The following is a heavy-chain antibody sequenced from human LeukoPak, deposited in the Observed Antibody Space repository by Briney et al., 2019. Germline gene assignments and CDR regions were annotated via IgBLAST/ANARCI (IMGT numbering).Heavy chain of an antibody. Sequence: GGSLRLSCAASGFTFSTYSMAWVRQAPGKGLEWVSVISGSDDSTYFADSEKGRFTISRDNSKNTLYLQMNSLRAEDTAVYYCARAAMVRGVDFFDYWGQGTLVTVSS. D-gene: IGHD3-10*01. CDR2: ISGSDDST. J-gene: IGHJ4*02. CDR1: GFTFSTYS. CDR3: ARAAMVRGVDFFDY. V-gene: IGHV3-23*01.